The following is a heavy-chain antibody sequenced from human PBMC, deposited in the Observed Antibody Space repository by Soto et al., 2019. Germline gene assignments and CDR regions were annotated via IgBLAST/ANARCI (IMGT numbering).Heavy chain of an antibody. CDR2: INHSGST. CDR3: ARGITIFGVVMDYYYYMDV. V-gene: IGHV4-34*01. Sequence: SETLSLTCAVYGRSFSGYYWSWIRQPPGKGLEWIGEINHSGSTNYNPSLKSRVTISVDTSKNQFSLKLSSVTAADTAVYYCARGITIFGVVMDYYYYMDVWGKGTTVTVSS. CDR1: GRSFSGYY. D-gene: IGHD3-3*01. J-gene: IGHJ6*03.